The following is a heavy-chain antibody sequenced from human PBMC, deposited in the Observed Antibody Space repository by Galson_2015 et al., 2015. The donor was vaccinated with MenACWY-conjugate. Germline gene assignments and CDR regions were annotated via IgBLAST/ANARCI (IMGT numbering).Heavy chain of an antibody. D-gene: IGHD2-21*01. J-gene: IGHJ3*01. Sequence: SVKVSCKASGYSVTSHYIHWVRQAPGQGLEWMGLINPNGGITIYAQKFQGRVTVPRDTSTSTVFLELSSLTSDDTAVYYCARDGVSYCGCEPCHSSDAFDVWGQGTMVTVSS. CDR3: ARDGVSYCGCEPCHSSDAFDV. V-gene: IGHV1-46*01. CDR2: INPNGGIT. CDR1: GYSVTSHY.